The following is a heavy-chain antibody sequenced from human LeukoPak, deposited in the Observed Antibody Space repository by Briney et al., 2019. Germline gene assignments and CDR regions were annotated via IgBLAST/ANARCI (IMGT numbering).Heavy chain of an antibody. V-gene: IGHV4-59*12. CDR3: ARGVVAAPTNFDY. D-gene: IGHD2-15*01. CDR2: IYYDGST. CDR1: GGSISTYY. Sequence: SETLSLTCTVSGGSISTYYWSWIRQSPGKGLEWIGYIYYDGSTNYNPSLKSRVTISVDTSKNQFSLKLSSVTAADTAVYYCARGVVAAPTNFDYWGQGTLVTVSS. J-gene: IGHJ4*02.